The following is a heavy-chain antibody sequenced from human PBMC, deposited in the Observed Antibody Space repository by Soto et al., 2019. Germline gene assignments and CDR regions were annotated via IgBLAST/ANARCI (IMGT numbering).Heavy chain of an antibody. J-gene: IGHJ2*01. CDR2: INDRGSI. CDR1: GGSFSGYY. V-gene: IGHV4-34*01. D-gene: IGHD3-9*01. Sequence: QVQLQQWGAGPLRPLETLSLTCGVSGGSFSGYYWAWIRQSPGKGLGWIGEINDRGSINYNPSLKSRVSISVDTSKNHYSLNLRSVTAADTAVYYCARESHDILTGPPWVWYFDLWGRGTLVTVSS. CDR3: ARESHDILTGPPWVWYFDL.